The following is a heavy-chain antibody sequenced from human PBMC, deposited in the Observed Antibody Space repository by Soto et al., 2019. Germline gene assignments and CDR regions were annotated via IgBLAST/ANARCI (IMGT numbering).Heavy chain of an antibody. V-gene: IGHV3-21*01. D-gene: IGHD4-17*01. J-gene: IGHJ5*02. Sequence: DVQLVESGRGLVKPGGSLRLSCAASGFTFSSYSMNWVRQAPGKGLEWVSSISSSSSYIYYADSVKGRFTISRDNAKNSLYLQLISLRAEDTAVYYCARDPPLAMTTVTTGSFDPCGQGTLVTVSS. CDR3: ARDPPLAMTTVTTGSFDP. CDR1: GFTFSSYS. CDR2: ISSSSSYI.